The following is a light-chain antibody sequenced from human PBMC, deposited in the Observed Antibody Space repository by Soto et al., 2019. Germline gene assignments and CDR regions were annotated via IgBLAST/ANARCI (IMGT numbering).Light chain of an antibody. J-gene: IGKJ4*01. CDR1: QRVSGDS. V-gene: IGKV3-20*01. CDR3: QQYGNSIT. Sequence: EIVLTQSPGTLCLSPGDRATLACRASQRVSGDSLAWYQQKSGQAPRLVIYGGSRATGIPDRFSVGGSGTDFSLTISRLEPEDFALYFCQQYGNSITFGGGTKVDIK. CDR2: GGS.